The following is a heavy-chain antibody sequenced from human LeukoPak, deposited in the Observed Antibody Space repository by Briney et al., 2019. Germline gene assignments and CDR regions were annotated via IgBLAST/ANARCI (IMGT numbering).Heavy chain of an antibody. Sequence: ASVKVSCKASGYTFTSYAMHWVRQAPGQRLEWMGWINAGNGNTKYSQKFQGRVTITRDTSASTAYMELSSLRSEDTAVYYCACTSITMIVEGYFDYWDQGTLVTVSS. CDR3: ACTSITMIVEGYFDY. CDR2: INAGNGNT. CDR1: GYTFTSYA. V-gene: IGHV1-3*01. J-gene: IGHJ4*02. D-gene: IGHD3-22*01.